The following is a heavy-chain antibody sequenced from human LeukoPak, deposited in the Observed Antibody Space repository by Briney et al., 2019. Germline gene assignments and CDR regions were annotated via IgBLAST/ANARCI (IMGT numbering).Heavy chain of an antibody. CDR2: IYSSGST. CDR1: GSSISSGGSY. Sequence: SETLSLTCTVSGSSISSGGSYWSWIRQPAGKGLEWVGHIYSSGSTNYNPSLKSRVTISVDTSKNRFSLRLSSVTAADTAVYYCARVSNFWTAYYDYWGQGALVTVSS. V-gene: IGHV4-61*09. CDR3: ARVSNFWTAYYDY. D-gene: IGHD3/OR15-3a*01. J-gene: IGHJ4*02.